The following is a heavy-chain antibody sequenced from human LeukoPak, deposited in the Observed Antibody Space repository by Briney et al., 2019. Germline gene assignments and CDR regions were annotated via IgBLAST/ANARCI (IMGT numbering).Heavy chain of an antibody. J-gene: IGHJ4*02. Sequence: PGGSLRLSCAASGFTFSSYGMHWVRQAPGKGLEWVAFIRYDGSNKYYADSVKGRFTISRDNSKNTLYLQMNSLRAEDTVVYYCAKDRTPLAAPQYYFDYWGQGTLVTVSS. V-gene: IGHV3-30*02. CDR3: AKDRTPLAAPQYYFDY. D-gene: IGHD6-6*01. CDR2: IRYDGSNK. CDR1: GFTFSSYG.